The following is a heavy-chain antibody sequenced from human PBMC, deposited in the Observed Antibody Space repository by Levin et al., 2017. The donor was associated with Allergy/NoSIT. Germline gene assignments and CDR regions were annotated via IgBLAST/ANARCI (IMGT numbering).Heavy chain of an antibody. CDR2: IYYSGST. CDR3: ARRCAPSSSWDFDY. CDR1: GDSIGSRAFY. D-gene: IGHD3-22*01. J-gene: IGHJ4*02. Sequence: SETLSLTCTVSGDSIGSRAFYWGWIRQPPGKGLEWVASIYYSGSTYYNPSLKSRLTVSVDTSKNQFSLKLTSVTAADTAIYYCARRCAPSSSWDFDYWGPGTLVTVSS. V-gene: IGHV4-39*01.